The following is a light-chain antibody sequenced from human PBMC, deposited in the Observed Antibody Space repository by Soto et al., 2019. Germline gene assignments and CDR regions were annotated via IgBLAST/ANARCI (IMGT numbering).Light chain of an antibody. CDR1: SSSIGAGYE. CDR3: LSYTASSTFV. V-gene: IGLV1-40*01. Sequence: QSVLTQPPSVSGAPGQRVTISCSGTSSSIGAGYEVHWYHQLPGTAPKLVVSGNGNRPSGVPDRLSASKSGTSASLAITGLQAEDEGHYYCLSYTASSTFVFGTGTKLTVL. J-gene: IGLJ1*01. CDR2: GNG.